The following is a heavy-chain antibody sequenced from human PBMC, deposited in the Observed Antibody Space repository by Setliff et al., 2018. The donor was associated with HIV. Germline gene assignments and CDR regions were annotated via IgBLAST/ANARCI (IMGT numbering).Heavy chain of an antibody. CDR3: ARGHHFYWYFDL. CDR2: ISVYNGQT. CDR1: GYSFTTYG. V-gene: IGHV1-18*01. Sequence: ASVKVSCKASGYSFTTYGISWVRQAPGQRLEWVGWISVYNGQTLYAQKVQDRITVTMDIPQDTAYMELRGLTPDDTAVYYCARGHHFYWYFDLCVPETLLVTVSS. J-gene: IGHJ2*01.